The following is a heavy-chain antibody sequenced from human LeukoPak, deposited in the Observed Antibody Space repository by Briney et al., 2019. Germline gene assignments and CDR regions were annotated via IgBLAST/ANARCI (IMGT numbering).Heavy chain of an antibody. Sequence: GGSLRLSCAASGFTFSSYAMSWVRQAPGKGLEWVSAISGSGGSTYYADPVKGRFTISRDNSKNTLYLQMNSLRAEDTAVYYCAKFVVVVITSHFDYWGQGTLVTVSS. J-gene: IGHJ4*02. CDR3: AKFVVVVITSHFDY. CDR2: ISGSGGST. D-gene: IGHD3-22*01. CDR1: GFTFSSYA. V-gene: IGHV3-23*01.